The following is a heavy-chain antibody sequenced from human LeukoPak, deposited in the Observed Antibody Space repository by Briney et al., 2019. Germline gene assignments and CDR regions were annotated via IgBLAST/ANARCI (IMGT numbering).Heavy chain of an antibody. J-gene: IGHJ4*02. CDR2: INHSGST. D-gene: IGHD3-10*01. V-gene: IGHV4-34*01. CDR3: ARRAIGILLWFGELPTTFDY. Sequence: SETLSLTCAVYGGSFSGYYWSWIRQPPGKGLEWIGEINHSGSTNYNPSRKSRVTISVDPSKNQFSLKLSSVTAADTAVYYCARRAIGILLWFGELPTTFDYWGQGTLVTVSS. CDR1: GGSFSGYY.